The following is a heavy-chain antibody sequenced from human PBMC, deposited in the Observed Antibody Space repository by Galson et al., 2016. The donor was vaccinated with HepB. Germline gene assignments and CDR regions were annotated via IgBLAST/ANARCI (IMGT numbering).Heavy chain of an antibody. D-gene: IGHD1-26*01. CDR1: GYTFNSYA. CDR2: INTASGDT. J-gene: IGHJ4*02. V-gene: IGHV1-3*04. CDR3: AKGAGGYYDY. Sequence: SVKVSCKASGYTFNSYAIHWLRQAPGQRLEWMGWINTASGDTTYSQKFQGGLIITRDTSASTAYMELSGLRSEDTAVYFCAKGAGGYYDYWGQGLLVTVSS.